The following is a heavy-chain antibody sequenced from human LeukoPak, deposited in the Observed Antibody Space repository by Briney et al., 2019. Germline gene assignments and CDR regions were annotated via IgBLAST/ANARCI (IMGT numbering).Heavy chain of an antibody. CDR2: ISWNSGSI. CDR3: AKAQSSGPLWYGMDV. V-gene: IGHV3-9*01. CDR1: GFTFDDYA. J-gene: IGHJ6*02. D-gene: IGHD6-19*01. Sequence: GGSLRLSCAASGFTFDDYAMHWVRQAPGKGLEWVSGISWNSGSIGYADSVKGRFTISRDNAKNYLSLQMNSLRAEDTALYYCAKAQSSGPLWYGMDVWGQGTTVTVSS.